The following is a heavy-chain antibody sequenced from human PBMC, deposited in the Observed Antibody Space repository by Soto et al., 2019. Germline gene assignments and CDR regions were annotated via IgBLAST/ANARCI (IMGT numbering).Heavy chain of an antibody. CDR3: ARGGLRDILTGGYYYYMDV. CDR2: INSDGSST. CDR1: GFTFSSYW. Sequence: GGPLRLSCAASGFTFSSYWMHWVRQAPGKGLVWVSRINSDGSSTSYADSVKGRFTISRDNAKNTLYLQMNSLRAEDTAVYYCARGGLRDILTGGYYYYMDVWGKGTTVTVSS. J-gene: IGHJ6*03. D-gene: IGHD3-9*01. V-gene: IGHV3-74*01.